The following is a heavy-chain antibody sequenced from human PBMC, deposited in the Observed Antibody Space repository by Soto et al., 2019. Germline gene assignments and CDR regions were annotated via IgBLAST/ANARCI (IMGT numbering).Heavy chain of an antibody. V-gene: IGHV3-15*07. CDR2: IKSKTDGGTT. Sequence: PGGSLRLSCAASGFTFSNAWMNWVRQAPGKGLEWVGRIKSKTDGGTTDYAAPVKGRFTISRDDSKNTLYLQMNSLKTEDTAVYYCTTIHYYDSSETKYGMDVWGQGTTVTVSS. CDR1: GFTFSNAW. D-gene: IGHD3-22*01. J-gene: IGHJ6*02. CDR3: TTIHYYDSSETKYGMDV.